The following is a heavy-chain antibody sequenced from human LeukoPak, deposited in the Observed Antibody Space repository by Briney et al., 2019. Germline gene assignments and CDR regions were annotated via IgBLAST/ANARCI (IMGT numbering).Heavy chain of an antibody. CDR2: FYHGGST. CDR1: GYSISTGYY. J-gene: IGHJ4*02. D-gene: IGHD1-26*01. V-gene: IGHV4-38-2*02. Sequence: SETLSLTCTVSGYSISTGYYWDWIRQPPGKGLEWIGTFYHGGSTYYNPSLKSRVTISVDTSKNQFSLKRRSVTAADTAVYYCARGTSVGASIRFDSWGQGTLVTVSS. CDR3: ARGTSVGASIRFDS.